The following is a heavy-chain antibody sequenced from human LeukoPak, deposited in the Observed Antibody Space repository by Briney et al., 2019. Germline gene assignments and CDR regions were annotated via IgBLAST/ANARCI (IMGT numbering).Heavy chain of an antibody. CDR2: IKQDGSEK. CDR3: ARDQIFGVVQDY. J-gene: IGHJ4*02. Sequence: GGSLRLSCAASGFTFSIYWMNWVRQAPGKGLEWVANIKQDGSEKYYVDSVKGRFTISRDNAKNSLYLQMNSLRAEDTAVYYCARDQIFGVVQDYWGQGTLVTVSS. CDR1: GFTFSIYW. D-gene: IGHD3-3*01. V-gene: IGHV3-7*01.